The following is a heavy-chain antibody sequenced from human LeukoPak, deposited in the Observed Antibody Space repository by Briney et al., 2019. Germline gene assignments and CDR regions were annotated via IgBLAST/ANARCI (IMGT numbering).Heavy chain of an antibody. CDR1: GFTFSSYS. CDR2: ISSSSSYI. CDR3: AKDKLLWFGELNNWFDP. V-gene: IGHV3-21*04. J-gene: IGHJ5*02. D-gene: IGHD3-10*01. Sequence: PGGPLRLSCAASGFTFSSYSMNWVRQAPGKGLEWVSSISSSSSYIYYADSVKGRFTISRDNSKNTLYLQMNSLRAEDTAVYYCAKDKLLWFGELNNWFDPWGQGTLVTVSS.